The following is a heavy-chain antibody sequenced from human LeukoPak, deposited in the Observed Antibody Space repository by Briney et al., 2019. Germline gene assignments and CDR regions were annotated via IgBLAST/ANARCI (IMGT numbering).Heavy chain of an antibody. D-gene: IGHD1-1*01. CDR1: GFTFSTFS. V-gene: IGHV3-30-3*01. CDR2: ISYSGSEK. CDR3: AKDLANPWTIDY. Sequence: GRSLRLSCAASGFTFSTFSMYWVRQAPGKGLEWVALISYSGSEKYYADSVEGRFTISRDNSRNTLYLQMNSLSVEDTAFYYCAKDLANPWTIDYWGQGTLVTVSS. J-gene: IGHJ4*02.